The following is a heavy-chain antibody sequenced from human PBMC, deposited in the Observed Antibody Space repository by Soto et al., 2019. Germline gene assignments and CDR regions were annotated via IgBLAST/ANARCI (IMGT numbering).Heavy chain of an antibody. CDR3: AALTSNRLYYYGMDV. CDR2: IVVGSGNT. Sequence: SVKVSCKASGFTFTSSAVQWVRQARGQRLEWIGWIVVGSGNTNYAQKFQERVTITRDMSTSTAYMELSSLRSEDTAVYYCAALTSNRLYYYGMDVWGQGTTVTVSS. J-gene: IGHJ6*02. V-gene: IGHV1-58*01. CDR1: GFTFTSSA. D-gene: IGHD3-9*01.